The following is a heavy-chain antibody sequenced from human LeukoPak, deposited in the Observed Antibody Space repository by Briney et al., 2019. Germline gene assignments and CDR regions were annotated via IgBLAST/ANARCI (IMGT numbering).Heavy chain of an antibody. CDR2: IYYSGST. J-gene: IGHJ4*02. V-gene: IGHV4-39*01. CDR1: GGSISSSSYY. D-gene: IGHD6-19*01. CDR3: AGHTMYSSGLDY. Sequence: SETLSLTCTVSGGSISSSSYYWGWIRQPPGKGLEWIGSIYYSGSTYYNPSLKSRVTISVDTSKNQFSLKLSSVTAADTAVYYCAGHTMYSSGLDYWGQGTLVTVSS.